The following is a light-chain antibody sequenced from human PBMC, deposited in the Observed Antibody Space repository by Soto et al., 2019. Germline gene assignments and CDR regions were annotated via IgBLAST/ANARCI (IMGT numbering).Light chain of an antibody. Sequence: QSVLTQPASVSGSPGQSITISCTGTSSDVGAYNFVSWYQHHPGKAPKLMISEVTNRPSGISNRFSGSKSGNTASLTISGLQAEDEADYYCSSFTSSSIPSVFGTGTKVTVL. J-gene: IGLJ1*01. CDR2: EVT. V-gene: IGLV2-14*01. CDR1: SSDVGAYNF. CDR3: SSFTSSSIPSV.